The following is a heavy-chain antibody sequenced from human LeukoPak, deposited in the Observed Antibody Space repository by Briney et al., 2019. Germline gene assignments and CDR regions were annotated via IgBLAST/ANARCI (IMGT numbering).Heavy chain of an antibody. J-gene: IGHJ5*02. D-gene: IGHD1-26*01. V-gene: IGHV3-21*01. CDR3: ASAPLGSTRP. CDR2: ISSSSSSI. CDR1: GFTFSSYT. Sequence: GGSLRLSCAASGFTFSSYTMNWVRQAPGKGLEWVSSISSSSSSINYADSLKGRFTISRDNAKNSLYLQMNSLRAEDTAVYYCASAPLGSTRPWGQGTLVTVSS.